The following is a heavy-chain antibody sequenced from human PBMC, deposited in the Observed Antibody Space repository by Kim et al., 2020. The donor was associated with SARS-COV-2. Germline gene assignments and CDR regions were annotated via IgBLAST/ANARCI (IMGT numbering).Heavy chain of an antibody. CDR3: ARGSIGIVVVPAARAYYFDY. Sequence: RVTISVDTSKNQFSLKLSSVTAADTAVYYCARGSIGIVVVPAARAYYFDYWGQGTLVTVSS. J-gene: IGHJ4*02. D-gene: IGHD2-2*01. V-gene: IGHV4-34*01.